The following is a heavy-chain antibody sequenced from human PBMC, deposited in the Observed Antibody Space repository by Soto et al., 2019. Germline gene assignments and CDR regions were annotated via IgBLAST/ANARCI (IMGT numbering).Heavy chain of an antibody. CDR2: VNHSGGT. Sequence: QVQLQQWGAGLLKPSETLSLTCAVYGGSFSGYYWSWIRQPPGRGREWSGEVNHSGGTNYNPYLRSRVTKSVHTSKNQSSLKLSSVPAADTAVYYCARGNLTGRSKDRYYYYYYMDVWGKGTTVTVSS. V-gene: IGHV4-34*01. CDR1: GGSFSGYY. D-gene: IGHD3-9*01. CDR3: ARGNLTGRSKDRYYYYYYMDV. J-gene: IGHJ6*03.